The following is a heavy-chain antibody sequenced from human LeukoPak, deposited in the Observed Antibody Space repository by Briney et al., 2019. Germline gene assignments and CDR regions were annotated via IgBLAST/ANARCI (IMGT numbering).Heavy chain of an antibody. CDR1: GFTFSSYE. CDR3: ARGGSIAAAGIAFDI. Sequence: PGGSLRLSCAASGFTFSSYEMNWVRQAPGKGLEWVSYISSSGSTIYYADSVKGRFTISRDNAENSLYLQMNSLRAEDTAVYYCARGGSIAAAGIAFDIWGQGTMVTVSS. CDR2: ISSSGSTI. D-gene: IGHD6-13*01. V-gene: IGHV3-48*03. J-gene: IGHJ3*02.